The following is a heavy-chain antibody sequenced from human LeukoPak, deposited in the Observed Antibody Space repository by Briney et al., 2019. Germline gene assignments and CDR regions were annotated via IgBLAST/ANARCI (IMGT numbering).Heavy chain of an antibody. V-gene: IGHV3-48*01. CDR3: AREVSLRLEYYNNSSPPY. D-gene: IGHD3-22*01. CDR2: ISSSSSTI. Sequence: GGSLRLSCAASGFTFSSYSMNWVRQAPGKGLEWVSYISSSSSTIYYADSVKGRFTISRDNAKNSLYLQMNSLRAEDTAVYYCAREVSLRLEYYNNSSPPYWGQGTLVTVSS. CDR1: GFTFSSYS. J-gene: IGHJ4*02.